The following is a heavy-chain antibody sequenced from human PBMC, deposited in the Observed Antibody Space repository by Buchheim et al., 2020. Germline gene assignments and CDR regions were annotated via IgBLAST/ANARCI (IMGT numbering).Heavy chain of an antibody. J-gene: IGHJ6*02. CDR2: INQDGSKK. D-gene: IGHD4-17*01. CDR3: AKTASMTTVTSTYFYYGMDV. Sequence: EVQLVQSGGGLVQPGGSLRLSCSVSGLPFSRNWMSWVRQAPGKGLEWVANINQDGSKKSYVESVEGRFTISRDNTENSLYLQMNSQRAEDTAVYFCAKTASMTTVTSTYFYYGMDVWGQGTT. V-gene: IGHV3-7*03. CDR1: GLPFSRNW.